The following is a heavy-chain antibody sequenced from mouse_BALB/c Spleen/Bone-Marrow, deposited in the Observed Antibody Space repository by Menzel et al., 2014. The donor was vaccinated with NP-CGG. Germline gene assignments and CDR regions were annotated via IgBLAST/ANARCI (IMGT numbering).Heavy chain of an antibody. CDR1: GFTFSSFG. CDR3: ARWGYYYAMDY. Sequence: EVQGVESGGGLVQPGGSRKLSSAASGFTFSSFGMHWVRRAPEKGLEWVAYISSGSSNINYADTVKGRFTISRDNPKNTLFLQMTSLRSEDTAMYYCARWGYYYAMDYWGQGTSVTVSS. D-gene: IGHD2-2*01. J-gene: IGHJ4*01. CDR2: ISSGSSNI. V-gene: IGHV5-17*02.